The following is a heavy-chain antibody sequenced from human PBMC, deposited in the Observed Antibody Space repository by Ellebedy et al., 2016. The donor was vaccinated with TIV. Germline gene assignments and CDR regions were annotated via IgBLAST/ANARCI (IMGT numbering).Heavy chain of an antibody. CDR3: ARWFPWFGEEDV. D-gene: IGHD3-10*01. J-gene: IGHJ6*02. Sequence: MPSETLSLTCTVSGGSISSYYWSWIRQPPGKGLEWIGYIYYSGSTNYNPSLKSRVTISVDTSKNQFSLKLSSVTAADTAVYYCARWFPWFGEEDVWGQGTTVIVSS. CDR2: IYYSGST. CDR1: GGSISSYY. V-gene: IGHV4-59*01.